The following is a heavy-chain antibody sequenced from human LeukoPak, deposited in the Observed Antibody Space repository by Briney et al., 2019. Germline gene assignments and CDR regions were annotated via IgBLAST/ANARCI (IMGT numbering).Heavy chain of an antibody. D-gene: IGHD6-19*01. V-gene: IGHV3-23*01. CDR1: GLTFKNFA. CDR3: TIDLMTGFSSGWHLAY. J-gene: IGHJ4*02. Sequence: GGSLRLSCAASGLTFKNFAMSWVSEAPGKGLEWLAVTHGDEDSTHYADSVRGHFVISTDHSKSTSLLHMHSLRAEDTAVYYCTIDLMTGFSSGWHLAYWGQGTLVTVSS. CDR2: THGDEDST.